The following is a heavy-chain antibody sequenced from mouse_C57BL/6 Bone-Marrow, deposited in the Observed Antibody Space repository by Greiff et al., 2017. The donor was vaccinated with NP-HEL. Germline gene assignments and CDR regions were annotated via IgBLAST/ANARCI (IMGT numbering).Heavy chain of an antibody. CDR1: GFTFSDYG. D-gene: IGHD2-4*01. Sequence: EVQVVESGGGLVKPGGSLKLSCAASGFTFSDYGMHWVRQAPEKGLEWVAYISSGSSTIYYADTVKGRFTISRDNAKNTLFLQMTSLRSEDTAMYYCARMGLYYDYWYFDVWGTGTTVTVSS. CDR2: ISSGSSTI. V-gene: IGHV5-17*01. J-gene: IGHJ1*03. CDR3: ARMGLYYDYWYFDV.